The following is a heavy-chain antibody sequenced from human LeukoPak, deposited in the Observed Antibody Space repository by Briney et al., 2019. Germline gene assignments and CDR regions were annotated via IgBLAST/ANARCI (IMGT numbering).Heavy chain of an antibody. CDR3: AKDPTAAGYYFDY. CDR2: ISGSGVGT. D-gene: IGHD6-13*01. J-gene: IGHJ4*02. V-gene: IGHV3-23*01. CDR1: GFTFSSYT. Sequence: PGGSLRLSCAASGFTFSSYTMNWVRQAPGKGLEWVSAISGSGVGTYYADSVKGRFTISRDNSWDTLYLQMNSLRAEDTAVYYCAKDPTAAGYYFDYWGQGTLVTVSS.